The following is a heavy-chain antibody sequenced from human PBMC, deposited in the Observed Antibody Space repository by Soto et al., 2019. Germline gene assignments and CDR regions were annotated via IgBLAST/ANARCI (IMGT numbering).Heavy chain of an antibody. Sequence: QVHLQESGPGLVKPSETLSLTCTVSGVSISSYYWSWIRQTPGQGLEWIGYIYYSGITNYNPSLKSRATISVDTSKNQLSLKMSSVTAADTAVYCCASGQRGGGWFDPWGQGTLVTVSS. CDR1: GVSISSYY. CDR3: ASGQRGGGWFDP. J-gene: IGHJ5*02. V-gene: IGHV4-59*01. CDR2: IYYSGIT. D-gene: IGHD2-15*01.